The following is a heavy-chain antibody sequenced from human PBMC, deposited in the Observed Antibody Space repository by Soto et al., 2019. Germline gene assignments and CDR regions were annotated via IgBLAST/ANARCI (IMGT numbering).Heavy chain of an antibody. CDR1: GGSFSSYA. V-gene: IGHV1-69*13. CDR3: ATWIAGYNWNDFDY. D-gene: IGHD1-1*01. CDR2: IIPIFGTA. J-gene: IGHJ4*02. Sequence: ASVKVSCKASGGSFSSYAISWVRQAPGQGLEWMGGIIPIFGTANYAQKFRGRVTITADESTSTAYMELSSLRSEDTALYYCATWIAGYNWNDFDYWGQGTLVTVSS.